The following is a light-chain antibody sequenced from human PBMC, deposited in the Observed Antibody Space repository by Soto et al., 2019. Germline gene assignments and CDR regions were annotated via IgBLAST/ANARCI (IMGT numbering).Light chain of an antibody. J-gene: IGKJ4*01. V-gene: IGKV3-15*01. CDR3: QQYYNWPLT. Sequence: EIVMTQSPATLSVSPGERATLFCRASQSVSSYVAWYQLKPGRAPRLLIYGPSTRATGIPGRFSGSGSGTEFTLTVSSLQSEDFAVYYCQQYYNWPLTFGGGTKVEVK. CDR1: QSVSSY. CDR2: GPS.